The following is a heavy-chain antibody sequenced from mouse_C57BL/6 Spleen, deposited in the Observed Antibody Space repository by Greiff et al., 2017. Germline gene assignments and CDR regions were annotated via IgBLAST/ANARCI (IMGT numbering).Heavy chain of an antibody. D-gene: IGHD1-1*01. Sequence: VQLKQSGAELVRPGASVKLSCTASGFNIKDDYMHWVKQRPEQGLEWIGWIDPENGDTEYASKFQGKATITADTSSNTAYLQLSSLTSEDTAVYYCTTFTTVYAMDYWGQGTSVTVSS. CDR1: GFNIKDDY. V-gene: IGHV14-4*01. CDR3: TTFTTVYAMDY. J-gene: IGHJ4*01. CDR2: IDPENGDT.